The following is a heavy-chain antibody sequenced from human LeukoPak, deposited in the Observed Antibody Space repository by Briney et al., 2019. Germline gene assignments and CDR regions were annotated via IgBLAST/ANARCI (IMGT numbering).Heavy chain of an antibody. Sequence: QPGGSLILSCAASGFNVSNKYMSWVRQAPGKGLEWVSSITDSGVSTFYADSLSGRFTISRDNSRNTLYLQMKNLRAADTATYYCAKMTDARGRYGSGSHWGQGTLVAVSS. D-gene: IGHD3-10*01. V-gene: IGHV3-23*01. J-gene: IGHJ4*01. CDR2: ITDSGVST. CDR3: AKMTDARGRYGSGSH. CDR1: GFNVSNKY.